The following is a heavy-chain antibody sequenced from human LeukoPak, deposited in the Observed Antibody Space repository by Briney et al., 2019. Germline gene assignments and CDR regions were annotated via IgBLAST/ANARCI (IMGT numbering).Heavy chain of an antibody. V-gene: IGHV3-33*01. CDR3: ARDGTGSGFDY. Sequence: GRSLRLSCAASGFSFSSYGMHWVRQAPGKGLEWVAVIWYDGSNKYYADSVKGRFTISRDNSKNTLYLQRNSPRAEDTAVYYCARDGTGSGFDYWGQGTLVTVSS. CDR2: IWYDGSNK. J-gene: IGHJ4*02. CDR1: GFSFSSYG. D-gene: IGHD1-7*01.